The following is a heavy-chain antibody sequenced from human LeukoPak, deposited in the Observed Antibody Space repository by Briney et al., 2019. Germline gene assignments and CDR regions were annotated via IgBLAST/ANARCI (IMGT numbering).Heavy chain of an antibody. D-gene: IGHD2-2*01. CDR2: IKQDGSDK. J-gene: IGHJ6*02. Sequence: GGSLRLSCAASGFTFSSYWMSWVRQAPGKGLEWVANIKQDGSDKYYVDSVKGRFTISRDNAKNSLYLQMNSLRAEDTAVYYCASVGCSSTSCPYYYYYGMDVWGQGTTVTVSS. V-gene: IGHV3-7*05. CDR1: GFTFSSYW. CDR3: ASVGCSSTSCPYYYYYGMDV.